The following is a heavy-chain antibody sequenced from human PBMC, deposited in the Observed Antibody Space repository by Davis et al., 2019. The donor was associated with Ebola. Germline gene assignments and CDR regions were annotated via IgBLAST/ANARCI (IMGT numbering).Heavy chain of an antibody. V-gene: IGHV4-4*02. Sequence: GSLRLSCAVSGGSISSSNWWSWVRQPPGKGLEWIGEIYHSGSTNYNPSLKSRVTISVDTSKNQFSLKLSSVTAADTAVYYCATSYSSSLDAFDIWGQGTMVTVSS. CDR2: IYHSGST. CDR1: GGSISSSNW. CDR3: ATSYSSSLDAFDI. J-gene: IGHJ3*02. D-gene: IGHD6-13*01.